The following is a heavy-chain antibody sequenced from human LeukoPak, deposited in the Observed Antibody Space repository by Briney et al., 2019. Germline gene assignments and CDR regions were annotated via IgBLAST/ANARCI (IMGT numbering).Heavy chain of an antibody. J-gene: IGHJ4*02. Sequence: GSLRLSCAASGFTFSSYGMHWVRQAPGKGLEWVAVIWYDGSNKYYADSVKGRFTISRDNSKNTLYLQMNSLRAEDTAVYYCARDLEAYCGGDCPPRFDYWGQGTLVTVSS. V-gene: IGHV3-33*08. CDR1: GFTFSSYG. CDR3: ARDLEAYCGGDCPPRFDY. CDR2: IWYDGSNK. D-gene: IGHD2-21*02.